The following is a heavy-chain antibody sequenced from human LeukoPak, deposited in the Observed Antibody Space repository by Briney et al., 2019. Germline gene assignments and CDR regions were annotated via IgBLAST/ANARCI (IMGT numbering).Heavy chain of an antibody. J-gene: IGHJ4*02. D-gene: IGHD3-10*01. CDR3: ARVRELWFKFDY. V-gene: IGHV4-59*01. Sequence: NPSETLSLTCTVSGGSISSDYWSWIRQPPGKGLEWIGYIYYSGSTNYNPSLKSRVTISVDASKNQFSLKLSSVTAADTAVYYCARVRELWFKFDYWGQGTLVTVSS. CDR1: GGSISSDY. CDR2: IYYSGST.